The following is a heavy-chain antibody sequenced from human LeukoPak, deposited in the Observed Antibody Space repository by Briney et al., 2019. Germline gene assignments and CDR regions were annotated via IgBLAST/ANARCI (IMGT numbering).Heavy chain of an antibody. D-gene: IGHD4-11*01. J-gene: IGHJ2*01. V-gene: IGHV4-34*01. Sequence: SETLSLTCAVYGGSFSGYYRSWICQPPGRGLEWIGEVNHSGSTTYNPSLKSRVTPSVYTRQNQFSLQLSSVTAADTAVYYCASGLDDYSNYWYFDLWGRGTLVTVSS. CDR1: GGSFSGYY. CDR2: VNHSGST. CDR3: ASGLDDYSNYWYFDL.